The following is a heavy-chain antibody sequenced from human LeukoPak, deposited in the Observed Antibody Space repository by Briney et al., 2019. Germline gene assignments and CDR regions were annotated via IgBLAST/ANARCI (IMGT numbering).Heavy chain of an antibody. CDR3: AKPYSSSWYNFDY. D-gene: IGHD6-13*01. CDR2: ISGSGGST. CDR1: GFTFSSYA. Sequence: HAGGSLRLSCAACGFTFSSYAMSWARQAPGKGLEWVSAISGSGGSTYYADSVKGRFTISRDNSKNTLYLQMNSLRAEDTAVYYYAKPYSSSWYNFDYWGQGTLVTVSS. J-gene: IGHJ4*02. V-gene: IGHV3-23*01.